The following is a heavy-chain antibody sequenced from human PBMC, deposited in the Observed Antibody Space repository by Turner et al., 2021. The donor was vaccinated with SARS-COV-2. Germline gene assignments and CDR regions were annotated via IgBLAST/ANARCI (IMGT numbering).Heavy chain of an antibody. V-gene: IGHV4-39*01. J-gene: IGHJ6*02. D-gene: IGHD1-26*01. CDR1: GGSISSSSYY. CDR3: AGEVVVLTTTHYGMDV. Sequence: QLQLQESGPGLVKPSATLSLPCTVSGGSISSSSYYWGWIRQPPGKGLEWIGSIYYSGSTYYNPSLKSRVTISVDTSKNQFSLKLSSVTAADTAVYYCAGEVVVLTTTHYGMDVWGQGTTVTVSS. CDR2: IYYSGST.